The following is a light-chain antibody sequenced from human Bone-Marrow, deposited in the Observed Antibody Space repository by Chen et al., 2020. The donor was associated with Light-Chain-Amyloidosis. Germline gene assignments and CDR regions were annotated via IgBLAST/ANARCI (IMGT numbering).Light chain of an antibody. V-gene: IGKV1-5*03. Sequence: DIQMTQSPSTLSASVGYRVTITCRASQSISSWLVWYQQKPGKAPKLLIYKASSLESGVPSRFSGSGSGTEFTLTISSLQPDDFATYYCQQYKSYPYTFGQGTKLEIK. CDR2: KAS. CDR1: QSISSW. CDR3: QQYKSYPYT. J-gene: IGKJ2*01.